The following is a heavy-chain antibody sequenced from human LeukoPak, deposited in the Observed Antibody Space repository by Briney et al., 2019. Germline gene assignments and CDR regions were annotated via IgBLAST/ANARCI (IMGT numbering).Heavy chain of an antibody. CDR1: GGSVSSGDYY. CDR3: ARLWSGAPFDY. V-gene: IGHV4-30-4*01. Sequence: PSETLSLTCTVSGGSVSSGDYYWSWIRQPPGKGLEWIGYIYYSGSTYYNPSLKSRVTISVDTSKNQFSLKLSSVTAADTAVYYCARLWSGAPFDYWGQGTLVTVSS. D-gene: IGHD1-26*01. J-gene: IGHJ4*02. CDR2: IYYSGST.